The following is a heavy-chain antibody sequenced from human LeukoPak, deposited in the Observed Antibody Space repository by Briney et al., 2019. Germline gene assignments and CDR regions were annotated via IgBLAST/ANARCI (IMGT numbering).Heavy chain of an antibody. CDR2: IKQDGSDK. CDR1: GFTFSSYA. J-gene: IGHJ6*02. V-gene: IGHV3-7*01. D-gene: IGHD5-18*01. CDR3: ARGEFAWIQGSYGMNV. Sequence: GGSLRLSCAASGFTFSSYAMSWVRQAPAKGPEWVANIKQDGSDKYYVDSVKGRFTISRDNAKNALYLQMNSLRAEDTAVYYCARGEFAWIQGSYGMNVWGQGTTVTVSS.